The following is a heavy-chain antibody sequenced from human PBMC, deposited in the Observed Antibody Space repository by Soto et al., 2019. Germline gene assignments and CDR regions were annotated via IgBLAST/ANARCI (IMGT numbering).Heavy chain of an antibody. J-gene: IGHJ4*02. Sequence: GGSLRLSCAASGFTFSSYDMSWVRQAPGKGLEWVSGVSASGSITSYADPAKGRFTISRDNAKNTVYLQMNGLRAEDTAVYYCAKGDCSGGRCYRGFDYWGQGTLVTVSS. CDR2: VSASGSIT. D-gene: IGHD2-15*01. V-gene: IGHV3-23*01. CDR3: AKGDCSGGRCYRGFDY. CDR1: GFTFSSYD.